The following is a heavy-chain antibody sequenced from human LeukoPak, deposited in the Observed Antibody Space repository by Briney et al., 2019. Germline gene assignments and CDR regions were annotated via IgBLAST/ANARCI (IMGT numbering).Heavy chain of an antibody. CDR2: ISLSSTYI. CDR3: AKSAYDILTGLSDYYFDY. Sequence: PGGSLRLACSPSGFSFNSYNINWVRQAPGKGLEWISSISLSSTYIYYADSVKGRFTISRDNAKNSLYLQMNSLRAEDTALYYCAKSAYDILTGLSDYYFDYWGQGTLVTVSS. D-gene: IGHD3-9*01. J-gene: IGHJ4*02. CDR1: GFSFNSYN. V-gene: IGHV3-21*04.